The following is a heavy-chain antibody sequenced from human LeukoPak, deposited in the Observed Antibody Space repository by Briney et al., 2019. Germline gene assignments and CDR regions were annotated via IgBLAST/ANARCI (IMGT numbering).Heavy chain of an antibody. CDR3: AQYNWNPTADY. V-gene: IGHV4-34*01. CDR1: GGSFSGYY. Sequence: PSETLSLTCAVYGGSFSGYYWSWIRQPPGKGLEWIGEINHSGSTNYNPSLKSRVTISVDTSKNQFSLKLSSVTAADTAVYYCAQYNWNPTADYWGQGTLVTVSS. CDR2: INHSGST. J-gene: IGHJ4*02. D-gene: IGHD1-20*01.